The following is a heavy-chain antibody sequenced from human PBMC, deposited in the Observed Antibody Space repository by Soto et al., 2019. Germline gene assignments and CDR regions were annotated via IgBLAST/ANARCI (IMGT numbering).Heavy chain of an antibody. V-gene: IGHV4-59*01. CDR1: GGSISSYY. CDR3: ASTDIVATTFDY. J-gene: IGHJ4*02. Sequence: PSETLSLTCTVSGGSISSYYWSWIRQPPGKRLEWIGYIYYSGSTHYNPSLKSRVTISVDTSKNQFSLKLSSVTAADTAVFYCASTDIVATTFDYWGQGTLVTVSS. CDR2: IYYSGST. D-gene: IGHD5-12*01.